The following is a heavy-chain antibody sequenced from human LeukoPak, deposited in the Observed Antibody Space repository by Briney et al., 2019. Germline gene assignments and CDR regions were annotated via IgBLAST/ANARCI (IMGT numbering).Heavy chain of an antibody. CDR2: IYYSGST. V-gene: IGHV4-39*07. CDR3: AREGATTFDY. D-gene: IGHD1-26*01. Sequence: KPSETLSLTCTVSGGSISSSIYYWGWIRQPPGKGLEWIGSIYYSGSTYYNPSLKSRVTISVDTSKNQFSLKLSSVTAADTAVYYCAREGATTFDYWGQGTLVTVSS. J-gene: IGHJ4*02. CDR1: GGSISSSIYY.